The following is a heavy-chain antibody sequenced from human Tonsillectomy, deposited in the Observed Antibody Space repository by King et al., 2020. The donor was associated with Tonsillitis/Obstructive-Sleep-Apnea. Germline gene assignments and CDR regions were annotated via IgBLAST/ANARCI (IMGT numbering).Heavy chain of an antibody. CDR1: GGSISSGGYS. CDR3: ARVYYDILTGYSNWFDP. Sequence: LQLQESGSGLVKPSQTLSLTCAVSGGSISSGGYSWSWIRQPPGKGLEWIGHIYHSGSTYYNPSLKSRVTISVDRSKNQFSLKLSSVTAADTAVYYCARVYYDILTGYSNWFDPWGQGTLVTVSS. D-gene: IGHD3-9*01. CDR2: IYHSGST. V-gene: IGHV4-30-2*01. J-gene: IGHJ5*02.